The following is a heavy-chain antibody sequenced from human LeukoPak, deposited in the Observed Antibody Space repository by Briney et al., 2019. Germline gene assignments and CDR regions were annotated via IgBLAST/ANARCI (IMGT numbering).Heavy chain of an antibody. Sequence: GGSLRLSCAASGFTFSSYGIHWVRQAPGKGLEWVAVIGNDGAAKHYADSVRGRFTISRDNSDNTLHLQMNSLTAEDTAVYYCAKEEAWGVNAFDYWGQGTLVTVSS. J-gene: IGHJ4*02. CDR3: AKEEAWGVNAFDY. V-gene: IGHV3-30*18. CDR2: IGNDGAAK. CDR1: GFTFSSYG. D-gene: IGHD3-10*01.